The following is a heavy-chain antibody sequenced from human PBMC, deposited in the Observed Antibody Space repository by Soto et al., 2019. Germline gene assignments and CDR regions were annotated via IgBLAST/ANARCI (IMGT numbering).Heavy chain of an antibody. CDR1: GYTFTRYS. CDR3: ARENFPESGSYYDN. CDR2: ITPGRGYT. Sequence: QVQLVQSGAEVKKPGASVRISCKASGYTFTRYSIHWVRQAPGQRFEWVGWITPGRGYTDYSQNLQGRVTITRDTYANTAYLELSRLRSEDTALYYCARENFPESGSYYDNWGQGSLVTVSS. D-gene: IGHD1-26*01. V-gene: IGHV1-3*01. J-gene: IGHJ4*02.